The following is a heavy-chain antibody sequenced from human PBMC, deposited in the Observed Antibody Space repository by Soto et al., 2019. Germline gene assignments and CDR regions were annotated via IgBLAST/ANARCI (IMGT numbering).Heavy chain of an antibody. Sequence: GGSLRLSCAASGFTFSSYGMHWVRQAPGKGLEWVAVISYDGSNKYYADSVKGRFTISRDNSKNTLYLQMNSLRAEDTAVYYCAKDRLDPTMIVVVITYYGMDVWGQGTTVTVSS. D-gene: IGHD3-22*01. CDR1: GFTFSSYG. J-gene: IGHJ6*02. CDR2: ISYDGSNK. CDR3: AKDRLDPTMIVVVITYYGMDV. V-gene: IGHV3-30*18.